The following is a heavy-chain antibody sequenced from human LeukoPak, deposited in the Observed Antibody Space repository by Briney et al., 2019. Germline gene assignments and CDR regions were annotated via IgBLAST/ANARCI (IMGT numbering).Heavy chain of an antibody. CDR1: GFTFSSYA. D-gene: IGHD3-22*01. CDR3: ARSYDSSGYYYARTSPDAFDI. Sequence: GGSLRLSCAASGFTFSSYAMHWVRQAPGKGLEWVAVISYDGSNKYYADSVKGRFTISRDNSKNTLYLQMNSLRAEDTAVYYCARSYDSSGYYYARTSPDAFDIWGQGTMVTVSS. J-gene: IGHJ3*02. CDR2: ISYDGSNK. V-gene: IGHV3-30*04.